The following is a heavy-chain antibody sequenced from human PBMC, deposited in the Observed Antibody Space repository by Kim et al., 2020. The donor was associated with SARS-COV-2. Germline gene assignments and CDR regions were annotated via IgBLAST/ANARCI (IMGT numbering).Heavy chain of an antibody. Sequence: GRSLRLSCAASGFTFSSYAMHWVRQAPGKGLEWVALISYDGSNKYYADSVKGRFTISRDNSKNTLYLQVNSLRAEDTAVYYCARDLGSGSHPWGQGTLVT. CDR3: ARDLGSGSHP. V-gene: IGHV3-30*04. CDR2: ISYDGSNK. D-gene: IGHD1-26*01. CDR1: GFTFSSYA. J-gene: IGHJ5*02.